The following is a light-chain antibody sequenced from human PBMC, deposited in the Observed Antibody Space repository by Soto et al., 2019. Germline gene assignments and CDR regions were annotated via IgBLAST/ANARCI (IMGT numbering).Light chain of an antibody. CDR3: KKDKSLNLT. CDR2: AQY. Sequence: DVAITQSPSSVASSVVDRVTITCRTSQGITSWLAWYQQKPGKAPKLMIYAQYSLKRGVHSRFSGSRPRKDLTITIRSMPPADSEPSHCKKDKSLNLTFGGRKNVDIK. V-gene: IGKV1-12*01. CDR1: QGITSW. J-gene: IGKJ4*01.